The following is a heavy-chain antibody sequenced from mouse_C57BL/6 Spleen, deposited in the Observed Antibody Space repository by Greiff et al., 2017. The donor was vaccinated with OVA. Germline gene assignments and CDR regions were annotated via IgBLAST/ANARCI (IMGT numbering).Heavy chain of an antibody. CDR3: ASYDGPYYYAMDY. CDR1: GFTFSDYG. D-gene: IGHD2-3*01. Sequence: EVMLVESGGGLVKPGGSLKLSCAASGFTFSDYGMHWVRQAPEKGLEWVAYISSGSSTIYSADTVKGRFTISRDNAKNTLFLQMTSLRSEDTAMYYCASYDGPYYYAMDYWGQGTSVTVSS. V-gene: IGHV5-17*01. CDR2: ISSGSSTI. J-gene: IGHJ4*01.